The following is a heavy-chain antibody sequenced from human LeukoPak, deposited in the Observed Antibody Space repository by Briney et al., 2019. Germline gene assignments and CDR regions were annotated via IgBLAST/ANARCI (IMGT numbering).Heavy chain of an antibody. D-gene: IGHD6-13*01. Sequence: SVTASCKASGGTFSSYAISWVRQAPGQGLEWMGGIIPIFGTANYAQKFQGRVTITADKSTSTAYMELSSLRSEDTAVYYCARDDSNGTGSSAAYFQHWGQGTLVTVSS. J-gene: IGHJ1*01. CDR2: IIPIFGTA. CDR3: ARDDSNGTGSSAAYFQH. V-gene: IGHV1-69*06. CDR1: GGTFSSYA.